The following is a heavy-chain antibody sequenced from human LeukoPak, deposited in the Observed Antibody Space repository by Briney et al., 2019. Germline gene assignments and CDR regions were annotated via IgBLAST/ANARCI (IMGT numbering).Heavy chain of an antibody. CDR1: GFTFSSYW. Sequence: PGGSXRLSCAASGFTFSSYWMHWVRHAPGKGPVWVSRINNDGSGTTYADSVKGRFTISRDDAKNTLYLQMNSLRAEDTAVYYCVRGGESTWSWGQGTLVTVSS. J-gene: IGHJ5*02. CDR3: VRGGESTWS. CDR2: INNDGSGT. D-gene: IGHD2-15*01. V-gene: IGHV3-74*01.